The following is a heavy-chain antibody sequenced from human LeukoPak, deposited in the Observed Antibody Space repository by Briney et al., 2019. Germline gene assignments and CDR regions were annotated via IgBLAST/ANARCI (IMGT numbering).Heavy chain of an antibody. V-gene: IGHV4-34*01. Sequence: SETLSLTCAVYGGSFSGYYWSWIRQPPGKGLEWIGEINHSGSTNYNPSLKSRVTISVDTSKNQFSLKLSSVTAADTAVYYCASTFKKRDILTGYRDYWGQGTLVTVSS. D-gene: IGHD3-9*01. CDR1: GGSFSGYY. J-gene: IGHJ4*02. CDR3: ASTFKKRDILTGYRDY. CDR2: INHSGST.